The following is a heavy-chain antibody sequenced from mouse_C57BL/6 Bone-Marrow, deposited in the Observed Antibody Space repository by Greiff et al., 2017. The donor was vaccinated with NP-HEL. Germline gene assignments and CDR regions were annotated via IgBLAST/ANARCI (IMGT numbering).Heavy chain of an antibody. J-gene: IGHJ4*01. Sequence: EVKVVESGGGLVQPGGSLKLSCAASGFTFSDYGMAWVRQAPRKGPEWVAFISNLAYSIYYADTVTGRSTLSRENAKNTLYLEMSSLRSEDTAMYCCARHNYGSIYARDYWGQGTSVTVST. CDR2: ISNLAYSI. CDR1: GFTFSDYG. V-gene: IGHV5-15*01. CDR3: ARHNYGSIYARDY. D-gene: IGHD1-1*01.